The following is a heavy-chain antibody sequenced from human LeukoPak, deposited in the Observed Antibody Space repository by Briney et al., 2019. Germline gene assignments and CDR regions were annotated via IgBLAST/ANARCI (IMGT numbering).Heavy chain of an antibody. Sequence: GSLRLSCAASGFTFSKFAMHWVRQAPGKGLEWVAVVSYDGSYKYYADSVKGRFTISRDNSKNTLYLQMNSLRAEDTAVYYCARAPGYGAAYYFDYWGQGTLVTVSS. D-gene: IGHD1-1*01. J-gene: IGHJ4*02. V-gene: IGHV3-30*04. CDR1: GFTFSKFA. CDR2: VSYDGSYK. CDR3: ARAPGYGAAYYFDY.